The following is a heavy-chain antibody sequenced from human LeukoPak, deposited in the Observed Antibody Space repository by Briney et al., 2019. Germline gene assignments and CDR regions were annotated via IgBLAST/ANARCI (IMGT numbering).Heavy chain of an antibody. D-gene: IGHD3-22*01. Sequence: SETLSLTCTVSGGSISSSSYYWGWIRQPPGQGLEWIGSAHYSGTTYYNPSLKGRVTISVDTSKNQFSLKLSSVTAADTAVYFCASPSDSGGYYYNYWGPGTLVTVSS. CDR1: GGSISSSSYY. V-gene: IGHV4-39*01. CDR3: ASPSDSGGYYYNY. J-gene: IGHJ4*02. CDR2: AHYSGTT.